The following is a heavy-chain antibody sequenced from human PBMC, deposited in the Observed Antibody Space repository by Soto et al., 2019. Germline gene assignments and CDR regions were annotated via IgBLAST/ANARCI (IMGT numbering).Heavy chain of an antibody. D-gene: IGHD6-19*01. CDR1: GGTFSSYT. J-gene: IGHJ5*02. V-gene: IGHV1-69*04. Sequence: SVKVSCKASGGTFSSYTISWVRQAPGQGLEWMGRIIPILGIANYAQKFQGRVTITADKSTSTAYMELSSLRSEDTAVYYCARDHDRLVRLFDPWGQGTLVTVSS. CDR2: IIPILGIA. CDR3: ARDHDRLVRLFDP.